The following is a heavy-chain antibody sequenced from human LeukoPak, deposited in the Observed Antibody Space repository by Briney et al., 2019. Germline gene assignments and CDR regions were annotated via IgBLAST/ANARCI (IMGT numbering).Heavy chain of an antibody. CDR3: ARGHGVYYYYGMDV. J-gene: IGHJ6*02. V-gene: IGHV4-34*01. D-gene: IGHD2-8*01. Sequence: KPSETLSLTCAGYGGSFSGYYWSWIRQPPGKGLEWIGEINHSGSTNYNPSLKSRVTISVDTSKNKFYLKLSSVTAADTAVYYCARGHGVYYYYGMDVWGQGTTVTVSS. CDR1: GGSFSGYY. CDR2: INHSGST.